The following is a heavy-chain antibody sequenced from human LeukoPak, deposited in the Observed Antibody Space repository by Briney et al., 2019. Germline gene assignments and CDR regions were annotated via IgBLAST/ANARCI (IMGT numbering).Heavy chain of an antibody. CDR2: IKQDGSEK. Sequence: GGSLRLSCAASGFTFSSYWMSWVRQAPGKGLEWVANIKQDGSEKYYVDSVKGRFTISRDNAKNSLYLQMNSLRAEDTAVYYCARECITMVREPFYYYYYMDVWGKGTTVTISS. J-gene: IGHJ6*03. V-gene: IGHV3-7*01. D-gene: IGHD3-10*01. CDR3: ARECITMVREPFYYYYYMDV. CDR1: GFTFSSYW.